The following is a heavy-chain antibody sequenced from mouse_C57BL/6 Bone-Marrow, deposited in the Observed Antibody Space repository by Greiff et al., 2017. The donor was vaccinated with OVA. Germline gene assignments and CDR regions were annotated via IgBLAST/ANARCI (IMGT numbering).Heavy chain of an antibody. D-gene: IGHD1-1*01. J-gene: IGHJ1*03. CDR1: GYTFTSYG. CDR2: IYPRSGNT. CDR3: ARGKFTTVVARYWYFDV. Sequence: VQLQQSGAELARPGASVKLSCKASGYTFTSYGISWVKQRTGQGLEWIGEIYPRSGNTYYNEKFKGKATLTADKSSSAAYMELRSLTSEDSAVYFCARGKFTTVVARYWYFDVWGTGTTVTVSS. V-gene: IGHV1-81*01.